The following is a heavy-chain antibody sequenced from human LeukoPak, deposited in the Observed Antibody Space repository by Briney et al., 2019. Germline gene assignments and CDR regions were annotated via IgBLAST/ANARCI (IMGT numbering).Heavy chain of an antibody. V-gene: IGHV4-4*07. Sequence: SETLTLTCTVSGGSISSYYWSWIRQPAGKGLEWIGRIYTSGSTNYNPSLKSRVTMSVDTSKNQFSLKLSSVTAADTAVYYCARLHRDSSGWYYFDYWGQGTLVTVSS. D-gene: IGHD6-19*01. CDR2: IYTSGST. CDR3: ARLHRDSSGWYYFDY. J-gene: IGHJ4*02. CDR1: GGSISSYY.